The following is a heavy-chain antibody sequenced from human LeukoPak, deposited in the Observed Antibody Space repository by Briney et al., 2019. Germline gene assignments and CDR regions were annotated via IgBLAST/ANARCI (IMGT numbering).Heavy chain of an antibody. Sequence: PGRSLRLSCAASGFSVSNNYMTWVRQAPGKGLEWVSVIYSGGNTYYADSVKGRFTISRDTSKNTVSLQMNSLRAEDTAVYYCAGDKTTGGWYEFDYWGQGTLVTVSS. CDR2: IYSGGNT. J-gene: IGHJ4*02. CDR3: AGDKTTGGWYEFDY. CDR1: GFSVSNNY. D-gene: IGHD6-19*01. V-gene: IGHV3-53*01.